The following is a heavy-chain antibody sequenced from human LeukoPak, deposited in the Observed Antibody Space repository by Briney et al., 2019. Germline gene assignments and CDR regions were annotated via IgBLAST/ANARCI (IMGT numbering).Heavy chain of an antibody. J-gene: IGHJ3*02. V-gene: IGHV4-34*01. Sequence: PGGSLRLSCAASGFTFDDYGMSWIRQPPGKGLEWIGEINHSGSTNYNPSLKSRVTMSVDTSKNQFSLKLSSVTAADTAVYYCARGYYDFWSGYHDAFDIWGQGTMVTVSS. CDR1: GFTFDDYG. CDR3: ARGYYDFWSGYHDAFDI. CDR2: INHSGST. D-gene: IGHD3-3*01.